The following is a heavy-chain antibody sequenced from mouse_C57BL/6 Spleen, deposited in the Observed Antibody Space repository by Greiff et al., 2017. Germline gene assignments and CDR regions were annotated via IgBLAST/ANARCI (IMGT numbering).Heavy chain of an antibody. D-gene: IGHD1-1*01. Sequence: EVKLQESGGGLVQPKGSLKLSCAASGFSFNTYAMNWVRQAPGKGLEWVARIRSKSNNYATYYADSVKDRFTISRDDSESMLYLQMNNLKTEDTAMYYCVRQDGSSLYAMDYWGQGTSVTVSS. CDR1: GFSFNTYA. CDR2: IRSKSNNYAT. CDR3: VRQDGSSLYAMDY. J-gene: IGHJ4*01. V-gene: IGHV10-1*01.